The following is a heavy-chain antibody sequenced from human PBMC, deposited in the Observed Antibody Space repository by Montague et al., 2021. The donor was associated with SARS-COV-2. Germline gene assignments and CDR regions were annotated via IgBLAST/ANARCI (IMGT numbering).Heavy chain of an antibody. D-gene: IGHD3-16*01. CDR3: SRRGYYDSAGDHWYLDL. J-gene: IGHJ2*01. CDR1: SGSLSNYY. CDR2: ISSNEKT. Sequence: SESLSLVYTVSSGSLSNYYWCWIRQSPPTGLELIGYISSNEKTNYNPSLTLQVPLSAYASRNEFSLKLDSVTAAATAVYFCSRRGYYDSAGDHWYLDLWGRGMLVTVSS. V-gene: IGHV4-4*09.